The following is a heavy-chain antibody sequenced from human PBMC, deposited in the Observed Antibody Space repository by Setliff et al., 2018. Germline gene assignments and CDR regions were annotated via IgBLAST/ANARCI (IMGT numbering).Heavy chain of an antibody. Sequence: TSETLSLTCTVSGSSIGSGSYWGWIRQPPGKGLEWIGTIYRWGSTSYNPSLKSRVTMFVDTSKNQFSLKVSSVTAADTAVYYCARSFSRREKFLLDYWGQGALVTVSS. V-gene: IGHV4-38-2*02. J-gene: IGHJ4*02. CDR2: IYRWGST. CDR3: ARSFSRREKFLLDY. CDR1: GSSIGSGSY.